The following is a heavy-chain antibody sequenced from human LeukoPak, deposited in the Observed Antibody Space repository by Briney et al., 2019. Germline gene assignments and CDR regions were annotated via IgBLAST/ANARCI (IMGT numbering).Heavy chain of an antibody. Sequence: GGSLRLSCAASGFTFSTFAMIWVRQPPGKGLEWVSSIFPSGDEIHYADSVRGRFTIFRDNSKSTLSLQMNSLRAEDTAIYYCATYRQVLLPFEAWGQRTLVTVSS. V-gene: IGHV3-23*01. D-gene: IGHD2-8*02. CDR3: ATYRQVLLPFEA. CDR2: IFPSGDEI. CDR1: GFTFSTFA. J-gene: IGHJ5*02.